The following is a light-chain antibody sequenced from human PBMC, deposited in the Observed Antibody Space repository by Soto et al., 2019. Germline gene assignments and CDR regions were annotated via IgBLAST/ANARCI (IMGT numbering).Light chain of an antibody. J-gene: IGKJ3*01. Sequence: ETVLTQSPGTLSLSPGERATLSCRAGQSVSSSYLAWYQQKPGQAPRLLIYGASSRATGIPDRFSGSGSGSDFTLTISRLEPADFAVYYCQHYGSSPLFTFGPGTKVDIK. CDR1: QSVSSSY. CDR2: GAS. V-gene: IGKV3-20*01. CDR3: QHYGSSPLFT.